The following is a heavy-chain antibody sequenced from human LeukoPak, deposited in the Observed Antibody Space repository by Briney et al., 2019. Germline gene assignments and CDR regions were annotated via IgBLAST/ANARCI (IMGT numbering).Heavy chain of an antibody. D-gene: IGHD2-2*01. V-gene: IGHV4-59*01. CDR1: GGSISSYY. CDR2: IYYSGSI. Sequence: SETLSLTCTVPGGSISSYYWSWIRQPPGKGLEWIGYIYYSGSINYNPSLKSRVTISVDTSKNQFSLKLSSVTAADTAVYYCARWAPSTSFDYWGQGTLVTVSS. CDR3: ARWAPSTSFDY. J-gene: IGHJ4*02.